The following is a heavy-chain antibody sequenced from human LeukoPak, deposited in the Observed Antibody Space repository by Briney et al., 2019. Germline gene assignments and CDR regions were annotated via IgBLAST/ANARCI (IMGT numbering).Heavy chain of an antibody. CDR1: GYSFTHYG. CDR2: INTDNSNP. V-gene: IGHV1-18*01. J-gene: IGHJ5*02. D-gene: IGHD3-10*01. CDR3: ARDRGLVRHTNWLDP. Sequence: ASVKVSCKTLGYSFTHYGISWVRQAPGQGLEWLGRINTDNSNPEIEQKFQDRVTVTTDKSTATAYMELKNLTSDDTAVYYCARDRGLVRHTNWLDPWGQGTLVTVSS.